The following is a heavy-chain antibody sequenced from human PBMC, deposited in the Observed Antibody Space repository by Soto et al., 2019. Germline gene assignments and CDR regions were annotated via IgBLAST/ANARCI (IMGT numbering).Heavy chain of an antibody. D-gene: IGHD6-6*01. J-gene: IGHJ5*02. V-gene: IGHV1-69*06. CDR2: IIPIFGTA. CDR3: VRPNQFITSRGISWFGP. CDR1: GGTNSIYA. Sequence: SVKVSCKTSGGTNSIYAISWVRQAPGQGLEWMGGIIPIFGTANYAQKFQGQVTISADKSISTAYLQWSSLKASDTAMYYCVRPNQFITSRGISWFGPWGQGTLVTV.